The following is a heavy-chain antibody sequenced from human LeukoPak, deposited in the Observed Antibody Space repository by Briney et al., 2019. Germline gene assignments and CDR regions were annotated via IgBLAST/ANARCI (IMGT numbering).Heavy chain of an antibody. Sequence: GPLRLSCAASGFTVSSNYMSWVRQAPGKGLEWVSYISSSGSTIYYADSVKGRFTISRDNAKNSLYLQMNSLRAEDTAVYYCARGYCSGGSCSYPNWGQGTLVTVSS. V-gene: IGHV3-48*04. D-gene: IGHD2-15*01. CDR3: ARGYCSGGSCSYPN. J-gene: IGHJ4*02. CDR2: ISSSGSTI. CDR1: GFTVSSNY.